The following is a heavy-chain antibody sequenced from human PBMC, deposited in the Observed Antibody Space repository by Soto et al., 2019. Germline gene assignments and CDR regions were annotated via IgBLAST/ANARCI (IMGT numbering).Heavy chain of an antibody. CDR3: ARVEGSSYYFRHDC. D-gene: IGHD1-26*01. CDR2: IYYSGSS. J-gene: IGHJ4*02. Sequence: SETLSLTCTVSGGSISSGSYHWSWIRQHPGKCLEWIGNIYYSGSSYYNPSLKSRATISIDTSKDQFSLRLGSVTAADTAVYYCARVEGSSYYFRHDCWGRGTLVTVSS. CDR1: GGSISSGSYH. V-gene: IGHV4-31*03.